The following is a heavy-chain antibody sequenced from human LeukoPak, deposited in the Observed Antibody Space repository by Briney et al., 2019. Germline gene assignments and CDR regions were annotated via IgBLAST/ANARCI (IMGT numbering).Heavy chain of an antibody. Sequence: QPGGSLRLSCAASGFTFTNYWMSWVRQAPGEGLQWVANIKEDGSEKYYVDSVKGRFTISRDNAKNSMYLQMNSLRSDDTAVYYCARIGELDAFDIWGQGTMVTVSS. CDR1: GFTFTNYW. CDR2: IKEDGSEK. V-gene: IGHV3-7*03. D-gene: IGHD3-10*01. CDR3: ARIGELDAFDI. J-gene: IGHJ3*02.